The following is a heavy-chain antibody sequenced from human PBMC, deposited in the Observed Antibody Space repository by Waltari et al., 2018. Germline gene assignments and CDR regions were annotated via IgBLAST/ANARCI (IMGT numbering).Heavy chain of an antibody. V-gene: IGHV4-34*01. D-gene: IGHD2-2*01. Sequence: QVQLQQWGAGLLKPSETLSLTCAVYGGSFSGYYWSWIRQPPGKGLEWIGEINHSGSTNYDPSLKSRVTISVDTSKNQFSLKLSSVTAADTAVYYCARGRLKSKDIVVVPAAYYYGMDVWGQGTTVTVSS. CDR3: ARGRLKSKDIVVVPAAYYYGMDV. J-gene: IGHJ6*02. CDR2: INHSGST. CDR1: GGSFSGYY.